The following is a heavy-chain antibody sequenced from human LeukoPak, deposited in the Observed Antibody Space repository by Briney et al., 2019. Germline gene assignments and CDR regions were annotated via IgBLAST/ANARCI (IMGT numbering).Heavy chain of an antibody. V-gene: IGHV4-34*01. CDR2: INHSGST. CDR3: ARGRVSSSTWYSTYYYYFYMDV. D-gene: IGHD1-1*01. Sequence: SETLSLTCAVYIESFSGYHWNWIRQTPGKGLEWIGEINHSGSTNYNPSLKSRVTISVDTSKNQFSLKLSSVTAADTAVYFCARGRVSSSTWYSTYYYYFYMDVWGKGTTVTVSS. CDR1: IESFSGYH. J-gene: IGHJ6*03.